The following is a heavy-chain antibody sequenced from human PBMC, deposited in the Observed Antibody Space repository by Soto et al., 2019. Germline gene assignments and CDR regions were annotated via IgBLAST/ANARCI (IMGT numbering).Heavy chain of an antibody. V-gene: IGHV1-3*01. Sequence: QVQLVQSGAEVKKPGASVKVSCKASGYTFTSYAMHWVRQAPGQRLEWMGWINAGNGNTKYSQKIQGRVTITRDTSASTAYMELSSLRSEDTAVYYCARGGTVTTKNWFDPWGQGTLVTVSS. D-gene: IGHD4-17*01. CDR2: INAGNGNT. J-gene: IGHJ5*02. CDR3: ARGGTVTTKNWFDP. CDR1: GYTFTSYA.